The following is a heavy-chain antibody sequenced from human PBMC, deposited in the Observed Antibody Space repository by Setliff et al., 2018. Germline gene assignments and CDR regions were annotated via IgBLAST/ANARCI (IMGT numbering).Heavy chain of an antibody. CDR1: GFTFSTYW. Sequence: GSLRLSCEVSGFTFSTYWKRWVRQAPGNGLVWVSRTNSDGTNTTYADSVKGRFTISRDNAKSSLYLQMNSLRAEDTAVYYCARGNSGGDYWGQGTLVTVSS. D-gene: IGHD6-25*01. CDR2: TNSDGTNT. J-gene: IGHJ4*02. V-gene: IGHV3-74*01. CDR3: ARGNSGGDY.